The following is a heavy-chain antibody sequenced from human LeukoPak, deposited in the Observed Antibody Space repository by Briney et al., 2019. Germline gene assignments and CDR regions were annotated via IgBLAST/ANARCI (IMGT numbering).Heavy chain of an antibody. CDR1: GDSFSNYT. D-gene: IGHD3-16*01. Sequence: GGSLKVSCKASGDSFSNYTIHWGRQGPGQGGECMAWINTDNGNTKSSQQFQGRVTITRDTSASTAYMELSSLRSEDTAVYYCARDLVSIIFTDGGASGCGYWGQGNLVSVSS. CDR3: ARDLVSIIFTDGGASGCGY. V-gene: IGHV1-3*04. J-gene: IGHJ4*02. CDR2: INTDNGNT.